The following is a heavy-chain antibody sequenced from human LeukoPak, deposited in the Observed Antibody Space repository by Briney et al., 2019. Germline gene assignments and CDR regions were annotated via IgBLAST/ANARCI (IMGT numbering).Heavy chain of an antibody. CDR3: ARSTAYYYDSSGYYPFDD. CDR2: INQDGSER. D-gene: IGHD3-22*01. J-gene: IGHJ4*02. V-gene: IGHV3-7*01. Sequence: GGSLRLSCAASGFTFSSHWMTWVRQAPGKGLEWVANINQDGSERYYVDSVKGRFTISRDNAKNSLYLQMNSLRAEDTAVYYCARSTAYYYDSSGYYPFDDWGQGTPVTVSS. CDR1: GFTFSSHW.